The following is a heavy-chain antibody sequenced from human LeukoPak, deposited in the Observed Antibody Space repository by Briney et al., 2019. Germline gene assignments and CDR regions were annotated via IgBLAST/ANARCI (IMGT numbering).Heavy chain of an antibody. CDR1: GFTFSSYG. J-gene: IGHJ6*02. Sequence: GGSLRLSCAASGFTFSSYGMHWVRQAPGKGLEWVAVIWYDGSNKYYADSVKGRFTISRDNSKNTLYLQMNSLRAEDTAVYYCAKPTSKYSTYYYYGMDVWGQGTTVTVSS. V-gene: IGHV3-30*02. CDR3: AKPTSKYSTYYYYGMDV. D-gene: IGHD2-21*01. CDR2: IWYDGSNK.